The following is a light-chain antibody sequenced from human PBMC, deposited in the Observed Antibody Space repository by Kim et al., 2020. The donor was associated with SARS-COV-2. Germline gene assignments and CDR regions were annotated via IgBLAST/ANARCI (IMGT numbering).Light chain of an antibody. V-gene: IGKV4-1*01. CDR2: WAS. CDR1: QTVLYNSNNKSY. Sequence: RATLNCKSSQTVLYNSNNKSYLAWYQQKPGQAPKLLIYWASIRESGVSDRFSGSGSETDFTLTISSLQAEDVAVYYCQQYYSTPPSLGQGTKLEI. CDR3: QQYYSTPPS. J-gene: IGKJ2*03.